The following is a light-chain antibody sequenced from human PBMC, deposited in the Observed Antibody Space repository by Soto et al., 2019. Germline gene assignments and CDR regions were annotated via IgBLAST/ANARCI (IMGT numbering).Light chain of an antibody. CDR3: QEYNNWPWT. V-gene: IGKV3-15*01. Sequence: EIVITQSPPTLSVSPGERATLSCSTIQSVSSNLDWYQQKPGQAPKLLIYGTSTRATGIPSRFSGSGSGTEFTLTISSLQSEDFAIYYCQEYNNWPWTFGQGTKVEIK. CDR1: QSVSSN. J-gene: IGKJ1*01. CDR2: GTS.